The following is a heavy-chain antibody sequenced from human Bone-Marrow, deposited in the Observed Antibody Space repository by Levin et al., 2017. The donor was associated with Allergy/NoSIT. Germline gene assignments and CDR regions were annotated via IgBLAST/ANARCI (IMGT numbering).Heavy chain of an antibody. CDR3: ARDWYHCFDY. CDR1: GFSFSSTW. Sequence: HAGGSLRLSCAASGFSFSSTWMNWVRQDPGKGLVWVSRITSDGSDTSYADFVKGRFTISRDNAKNTVYLQMNSLRVDDTAVYYCARDWYHCFDYWGQGTLVTVSS. CDR2: ITSDGSDT. J-gene: IGHJ4*02. V-gene: IGHV3-74*01. D-gene: IGHD1-1*01.